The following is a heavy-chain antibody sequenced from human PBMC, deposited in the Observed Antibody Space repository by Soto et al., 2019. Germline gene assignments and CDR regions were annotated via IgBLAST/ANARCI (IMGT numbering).Heavy chain of an antibody. Sequence: PGESPKISCQSSGSTFSTYCVAWVRQRPGKALEWLGLIYPDDSDTRYNPSFRGQVSISAEKSSSTIFLQWSSLKASDTATYYCARQRRDASDNCSLCPMDVWGQGTTVTVSS. J-gene: IGHJ6*02. CDR1: GSTFSTYC. CDR2: IYPDDSDT. V-gene: IGHV5-51*01. D-gene: IGHD2-21*01. CDR3: ARQRRDASDNCSLCPMDV.